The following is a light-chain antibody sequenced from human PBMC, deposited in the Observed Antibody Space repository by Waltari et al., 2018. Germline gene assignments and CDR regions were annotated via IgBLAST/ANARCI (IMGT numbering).Light chain of an antibody. CDR2: QAS. CDR3: QQYFTYLGT. Sequence: DIQMTQSPSTLSASVGDSVTITCRASQSVGIYLAWYLQKPGKAPKLLIYQASSVESGVSSRFSGGGSGTDFTLSISSLQPDDFGTYYCQQYFTYLGTFGQGTKVDVK. J-gene: IGKJ1*01. V-gene: IGKV1-5*03. CDR1: QSVGIY.